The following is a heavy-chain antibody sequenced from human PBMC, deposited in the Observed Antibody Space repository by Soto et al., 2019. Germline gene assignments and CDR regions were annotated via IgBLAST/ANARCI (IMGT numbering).Heavy chain of an antibody. J-gene: IGHJ6*02. CDR1: GFAFSSYG. D-gene: IGHD3-3*01. CDR2: IWYDGSNK. V-gene: IGHV3-33*01. Sequence: ESGGGVVQPGRSLRLSCAASGFAFSSYGMHWVRQAPGKGLEWVAVIWYDGSNKYYADSVKGRFTISRDNSKKTLYLQMNSLRAEDTAVYYCATGYLEYYGMDVWGQGTTVTVSS. CDR3: ATGYLEYYGMDV.